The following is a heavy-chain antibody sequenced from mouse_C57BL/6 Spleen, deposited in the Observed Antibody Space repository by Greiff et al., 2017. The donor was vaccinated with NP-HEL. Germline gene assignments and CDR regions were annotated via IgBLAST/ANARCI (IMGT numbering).Heavy chain of an antibody. CDR1: GYTFTDYY. Sequence: QVQLQQSGPELVKPGASVKISCKASGYTFTDYYINWVKQRPGQGLEWIGWIFPGSGSTYYNEKFKGKATLTVDKSSSTAYMLLSSLTSEDSAVYFCARAYYYGSRKWYFDVWGTGTTVTVSS. V-gene: IGHV1-75*01. CDR3: ARAYYYGSRKWYFDV. D-gene: IGHD1-1*01. J-gene: IGHJ1*03. CDR2: IFPGSGST.